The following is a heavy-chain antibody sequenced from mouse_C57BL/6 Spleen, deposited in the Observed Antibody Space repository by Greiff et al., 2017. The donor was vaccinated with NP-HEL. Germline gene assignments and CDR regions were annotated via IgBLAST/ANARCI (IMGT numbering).Heavy chain of an antibody. CDR3: TSFTPGFAY. V-gene: IGHV5-9-1*02. CDR1: GFTFSSYA. Sequence: EVHLVESGEGLVKPGGSLKLSCAASGFTFSSYAMSWVRQTPEKRLEWVAYISSGGDYIYYADTVKGRFTISRDNARNTLYLQMSSLKSDDTAMYYCTSFTPGFAYWGQGTLVTVSA. CDR2: ISSGGDYI. J-gene: IGHJ3*01.